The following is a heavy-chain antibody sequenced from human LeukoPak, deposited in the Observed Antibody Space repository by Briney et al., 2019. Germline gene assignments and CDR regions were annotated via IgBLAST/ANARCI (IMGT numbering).Heavy chain of an antibody. V-gene: IGHV3-30*04. CDR2: ISYDGSNK. D-gene: IGHD3-10*01. Sequence: PGGSLRLSCAASGSTFSSYAMHWVRQAPGKGLEWVAVISYDGSNKYYADSVKGRFTISRDNSKNTLYLQMNSLRAEDTAVYYCASSQYYGSGSPFDYWGQGTLVTVSS. CDR1: GSTFSSYA. J-gene: IGHJ4*02. CDR3: ASSQYYGSGSPFDY.